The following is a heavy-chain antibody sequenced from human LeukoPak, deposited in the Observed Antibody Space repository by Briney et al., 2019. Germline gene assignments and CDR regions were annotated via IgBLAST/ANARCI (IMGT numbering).Heavy chain of an antibody. J-gene: IGHJ6*02. D-gene: IGHD2-15*01. CDR2: IIPIIGIA. V-gene: IGHV1-69*04. CDR3: ASRYCSGGSCYSELYGMDV. Sequence: ASVKVSCKASGATFSSYAISWVRQATGQGLEWMGRIIPIIGIANYAQKFQGRVTITTDKSTSTAYMELSSLRSEDTAVYYCASRYCSGGSCYSELYGMDVWGQGTTVTVSS. CDR1: GATFSSYA.